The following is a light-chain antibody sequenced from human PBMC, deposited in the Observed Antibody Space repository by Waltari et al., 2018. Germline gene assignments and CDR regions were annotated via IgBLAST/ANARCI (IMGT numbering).Light chain of an antibody. CDR1: GSAVGASDY. Sequence: QSALTHPASVSGSPGQSITISCRRIGSAVGASDYVSWYQHHPGKPPQVIIYDVTNRPSGVSDRFSASKSANTASLTISGLQPEDEGDYYCSSQTLDGVVLFGRGTKLTVL. CDR2: DVT. V-gene: IGLV2-14*03. J-gene: IGLJ2*01. CDR3: SSQTLDGVVL.